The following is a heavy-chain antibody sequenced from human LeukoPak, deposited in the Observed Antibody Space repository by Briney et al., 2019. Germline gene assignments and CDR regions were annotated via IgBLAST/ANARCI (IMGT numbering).Heavy chain of an antibody. Sequence: PGMSLRLSCAASGFTFTDFAMNWVRQAPGKGLEWVSGIGGGGTNTDYADSVKGRFTISRDNSKNTLTLQMSSLRADDTAVYFCAKDARGYHRPIDHWGQGILVTVSS. CDR1: GFTFTDFA. CDR2: IGGGGTNT. V-gene: IGHV3-23*01. J-gene: IGHJ4*02. CDR3: AKDARGYHRPIDH. D-gene: IGHD3-22*01.